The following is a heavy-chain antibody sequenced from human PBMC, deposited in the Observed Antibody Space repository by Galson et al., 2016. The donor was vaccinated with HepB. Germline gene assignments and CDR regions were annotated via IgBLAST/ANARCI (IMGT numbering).Heavy chain of an antibody. Sequence: PALVKPPQTLTLICTXXXFSXXTGXXXVGXXXQPXXKAXXXLALXYWXXDKRFSPSLRSRLTITKDSSKNQVVLTMTNMDPGDTAPYVCARRILGIQHIPFDYWXQGALVIVSS. CDR1: XFSXXTGXXX. D-gene: IGHD1-26*01. J-gene: IGHJ4*02. V-gene: IGHV2-5*02. CDR3: ARRILGIQHIPFDY. CDR2: XYWXXDK.